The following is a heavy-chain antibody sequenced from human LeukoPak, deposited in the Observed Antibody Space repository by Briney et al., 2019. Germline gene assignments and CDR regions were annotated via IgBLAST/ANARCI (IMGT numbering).Heavy chain of an antibody. Sequence: PSQTLSLTCAISGDCVSSNSAAWNWIRQSSSRGLEWLGRTYYRSKWYNDYAVSVKSRITINPDTSKNQFSLQLNSVTREDTAVYYCARDPGAVATSFDYWGQGTLVTVS. D-gene: IGHD5-12*01. J-gene: IGHJ4*02. CDR2: TYYRSKWYN. V-gene: IGHV6-1*01. CDR3: ARDPGAVATSFDY. CDR1: GDCVSSNSAA.